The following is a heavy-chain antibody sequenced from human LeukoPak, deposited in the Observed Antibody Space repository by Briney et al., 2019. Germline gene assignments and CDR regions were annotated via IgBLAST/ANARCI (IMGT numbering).Heavy chain of an antibody. CDR1: GGTFSSYA. CDR3: ARGTYYDILTGYPRGFDY. V-gene: IGHV1-69*06. CDR2: IIPIFGTA. Sequence: ASVKVSCKASGGTFSSYAISWVRQAPGQGLGWMGGIIPIFGTANYAQKFQGRVTIAADKSTSTAYMELSSLRSEDTAVYYCARGTYYDILTGYPRGFDYWGQGTLVTVSS. J-gene: IGHJ4*02. D-gene: IGHD3-9*01.